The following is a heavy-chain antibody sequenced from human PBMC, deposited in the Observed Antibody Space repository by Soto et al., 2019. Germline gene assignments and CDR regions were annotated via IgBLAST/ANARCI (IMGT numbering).Heavy chain of an antibody. J-gene: IGHJ4*02. CDR2: IYYSGIS. CDR3: ARTEWIQLWFDY. Sequence: QVQLLESGPGLAKPSQTLSLICNVSGASISSGGYYWSWIRQRPGGGLEWLGFIYYSGISHYNPSLKRRATSSVDTSKNQFSLKLISVTAADTAVYYCARTEWIQLWFDYWGQGALVTVS. CDR1: GASISSGGYY. D-gene: IGHD5-18*01. V-gene: IGHV4-31*03.